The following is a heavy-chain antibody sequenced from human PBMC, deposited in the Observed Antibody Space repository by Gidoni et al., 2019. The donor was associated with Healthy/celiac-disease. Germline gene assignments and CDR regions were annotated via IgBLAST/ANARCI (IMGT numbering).Heavy chain of an antibody. CDR1: GFTLSSYA. CDR3: AGDGGDIVVVVAATPPTSWFDP. CDR2: ISYDGSNK. J-gene: IGHJ5*02. Sequence: QVQPVESGGGVVQPGRSLSHSCAASGFTLSSYAMHWVRQAPGKGLEWVAVISYDGSNKYYADSVKGRFTISRDNSKNTLYLQMNSLRAEDTAVYYCAGDGGDIVVVVAATPPTSWFDPWGQGTLVTVSS. V-gene: IGHV3-30-3*01. D-gene: IGHD2-15*01.